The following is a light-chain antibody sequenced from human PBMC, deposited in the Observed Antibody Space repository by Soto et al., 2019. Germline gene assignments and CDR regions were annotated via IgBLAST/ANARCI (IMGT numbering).Light chain of an antibody. CDR2: ASS. CDR3: QQYYHWGLS. V-gene: IGKV3D-15*01. CDR1: QNVANN. Sequence: VMTQSPVNLSVSPGEGVTLFCRASQNVANNIAWYQVKPAQPPRLLIYASSTRATGIPATFSGSGSETQFSLTISSLQSEDSAVYYCQQYYHWGLSFGGGTKVEI. J-gene: IGKJ4*01.